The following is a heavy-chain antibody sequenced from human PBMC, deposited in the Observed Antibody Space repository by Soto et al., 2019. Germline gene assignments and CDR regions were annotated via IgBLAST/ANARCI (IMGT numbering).Heavy chain of an antibody. J-gene: IGHJ6*02. CDR2: IGWTSGSI. CDR1: GFTFDAYA. CDR3: VKGSGSYQVLFGMAV. D-gene: IGHD2-2*01. Sequence: PGGSLRLSCAASGFTFDAYAMHWVRQAPGKGQEWVSGIGWTSGSIDYADAVKGQFTISRDNADKSLYLRMNNLRVEDAALYFCVKGSGSYQVLFGMAVWGQGTTVTVSS. V-gene: IGHV3-9*01.